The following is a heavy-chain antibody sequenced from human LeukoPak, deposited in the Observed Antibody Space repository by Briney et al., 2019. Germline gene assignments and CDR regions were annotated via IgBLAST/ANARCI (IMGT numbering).Heavy chain of an antibody. CDR3: ARRGYDYVWGTLGAFDI. CDR2: MNPNSGNT. Sequence: ASVKVSCKASGYTFTSYDINWVRQATGQGLEWMGWMNPNSGNTGYAQKFQGRVTMTRNTSISTAYMELSSLRSEDTAVYYCARRGYDYVWGTLGAFDIWGQGTMVTVSS. D-gene: IGHD3-16*01. J-gene: IGHJ3*02. CDR1: GYTFTSYD. V-gene: IGHV1-8*01.